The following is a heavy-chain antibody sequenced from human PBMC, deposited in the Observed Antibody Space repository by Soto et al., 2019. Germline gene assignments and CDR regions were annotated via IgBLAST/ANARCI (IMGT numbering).Heavy chain of an antibody. J-gene: IGHJ4*02. V-gene: IGHV3-11*06. CDR1: GFTFSDYY. CDR2: ISSSSSYT. CDR3: ARDRLPYYYDSSGYHTLFDY. D-gene: IGHD3-22*01. Sequence: GSLRLSCAASGFTFSDYYMSWIRQAPGKGLEWVSYISSSSSYTNYADSVKGRFTISRDNAKNSLYLQMNSLRAEDTAVYYCARDRLPYYYDSSGYHTLFDYWGQGTLVTVSS.